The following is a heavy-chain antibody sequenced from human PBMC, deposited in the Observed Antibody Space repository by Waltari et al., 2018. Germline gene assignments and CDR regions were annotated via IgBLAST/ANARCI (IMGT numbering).Heavy chain of an antibody. CDR1: GGTFSSYA. Sequence: QVQLVQSGAEVKKPGSSVKVSCKASGGTFSSYAISWVRQAPGQGLEWMGRIIPILGIANYAQKFQGRVTITADKSTSTAYMELSSLRSEDTAVYYCARDIEQQSGFDYWGQGTLVTVSS. CDR3: ARDIEQQSGFDY. D-gene: IGHD6-13*01. J-gene: IGHJ4*02. V-gene: IGHV1-69*04. CDR2: IIPILGIA.